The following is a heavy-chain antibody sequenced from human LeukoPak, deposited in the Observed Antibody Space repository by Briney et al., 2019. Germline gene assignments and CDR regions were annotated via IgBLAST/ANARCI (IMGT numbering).Heavy chain of an antibody. Sequence: GGSLRLSCAASEFTFSSFAMSWVRQPPGKGLEWVSTISSSGGSTFYAESVKGRFTISRDNNENTLYLQMNSLRAEDTAVYYCARESFDYYGSGIDYWGQGTLVTVSS. CDR3: ARESFDYYGSGIDY. D-gene: IGHD3-10*01. CDR2: ISSSGGST. V-gene: IGHV3-23*01. J-gene: IGHJ4*02. CDR1: EFTFSSFA.